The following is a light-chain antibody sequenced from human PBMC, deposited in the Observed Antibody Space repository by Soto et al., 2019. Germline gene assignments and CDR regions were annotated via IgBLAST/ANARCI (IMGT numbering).Light chain of an antibody. CDR2: EVS. CDR1: SSDIGGYNY. CDR3: SSFTTITTWV. J-gene: IGLJ3*02. V-gene: IGLV2-14*01. Sequence: QAVVTQPASVSGSPGQSITITCTGSSSDIGGYNYVSWYQQHPDRAPKLMIYEVSQRPSGVSNRFSGSKSGNTASLTISGLQAEDEADYYCSSFTTITTWVFGGGTKLTVL.